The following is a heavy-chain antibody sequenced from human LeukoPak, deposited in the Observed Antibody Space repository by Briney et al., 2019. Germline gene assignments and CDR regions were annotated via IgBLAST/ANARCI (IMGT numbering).Heavy chain of an antibody. Sequence: PGGSLRLSCAASGFTFSSYAMHWVRQAPGKGLEWAAVISYDGSNKYYADSVKGRFTISRDNSKNTLYLQMNSLRAEDTAVYYCARAPGSYSSSPVDYWGQGTLVTVSS. CDR2: ISYDGSNK. CDR1: GFTFSSYA. D-gene: IGHD6-6*01. CDR3: ARAPGSYSSSPVDY. J-gene: IGHJ4*02. V-gene: IGHV3-30-3*01.